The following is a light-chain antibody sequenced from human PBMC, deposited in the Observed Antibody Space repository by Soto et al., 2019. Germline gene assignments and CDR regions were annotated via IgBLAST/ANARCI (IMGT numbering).Light chain of an antibody. V-gene: IGLV2-14*01. CDR2: EAR. CDR3: SSYTSGWGV. J-gene: IGLJ1*01. CDR1: SSDVGGYDF. Sequence: QSVLTQPASVSGSLVQSITISCTGSSSDVGGYDFVSWYQQHPGKAPKLRIYEARTRPSGVSARFSVSTSVHPASLTIFGVQAGDEADYYCSSYTSGWGVFGTGTKVTVL.